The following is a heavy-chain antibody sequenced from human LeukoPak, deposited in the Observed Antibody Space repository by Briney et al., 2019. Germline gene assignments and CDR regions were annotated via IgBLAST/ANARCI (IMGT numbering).Heavy chain of an antibody. V-gene: IGHV1-8*01. CDR1: GYSFVTSD. CDR3: VRSLAVDGTRAY. Sequence: ASVKVSCKASGYSFVTSDINWVRQAAGQGLEWMGWMNPLSGNTGYAQKFQARVTMTRNTSTGTAYMELSSLRSEDTAVYYCVRSLAVDGTRAYWGQGTPVIVSS. CDR2: MNPLSGNT. J-gene: IGHJ4*02. D-gene: IGHD6-19*01.